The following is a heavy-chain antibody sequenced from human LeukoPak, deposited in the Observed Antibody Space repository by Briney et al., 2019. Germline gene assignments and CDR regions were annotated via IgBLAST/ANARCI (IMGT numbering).Heavy chain of an antibody. CDR1: GGSMSSYY. Sequence: SETLSLTCTVSGGSMSSYYWSWIRQTPGKGLEWIGYIYYSGTTNYNPSLKSRVTISIDTSKNQFSLRVTSVTAADTAVYYCARRDSSVWYLDYCGQGTLVSVSS. D-gene: IGHD6-19*01. CDR2: IYYSGTT. V-gene: IGHV4-59*08. J-gene: IGHJ4*02. CDR3: ARRDSSVWYLDY.